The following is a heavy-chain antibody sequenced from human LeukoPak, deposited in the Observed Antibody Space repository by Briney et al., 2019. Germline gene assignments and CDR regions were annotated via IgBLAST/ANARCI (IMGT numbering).Heavy chain of an antibody. CDR1: GFTFSSYA. J-gene: IGHJ4*02. V-gene: IGHV3-30-3*01. D-gene: IGHD3-10*01. CDR3: ARDPYVLWFGELYFDY. CDR2: ISYDGSNK. Sequence: GGSLRLSCAASGFTFSSYAMHWVRQAPGKGLEWVAVISYDGSNKYYADSVKGRFTISRDNSKNTLYLQMNSLRAEDTAVYYCARDPYVLWFGELYFDYWGQGTLSPSPQ.